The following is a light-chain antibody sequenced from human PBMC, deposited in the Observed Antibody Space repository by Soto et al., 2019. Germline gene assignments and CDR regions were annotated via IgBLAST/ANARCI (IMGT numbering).Light chain of an antibody. CDR2: KAS. CDR3: QQYNSYPLT. J-gene: IGKJ4*01. V-gene: IGKV1-5*03. CDR1: QSISSL. Sequence: DIQMTQSPSTLSASVGDRVTITCRASQSISSLLAWYQQKPGKAPKFLLYKASSLESGVPSRFSGSGSGTEFTLTISSLQPDDFATYYCQQYNSYPLTFGGGTKVEIK.